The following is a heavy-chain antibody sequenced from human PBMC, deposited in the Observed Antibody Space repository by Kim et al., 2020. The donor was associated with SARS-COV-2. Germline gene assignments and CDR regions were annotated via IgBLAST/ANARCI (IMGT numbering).Heavy chain of an antibody. V-gene: IGHV1-18*01. Sequence: NTNYAQKLQGRVTMTTDTSTSTAYMELRSLRSDDTAVYYCARDNERGFDYWGQGTLVTVSS. D-gene: IGHD2-8*01. J-gene: IGHJ4*02. CDR2: NT. CDR3: ARDNERGFDY.